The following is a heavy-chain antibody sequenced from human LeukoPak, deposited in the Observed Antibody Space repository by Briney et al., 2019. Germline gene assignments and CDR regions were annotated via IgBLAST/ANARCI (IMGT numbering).Heavy chain of an antibody. CDR1: GYTFTNYG. CDR3: ARDRGITMIVVGPFDY. Sequence: ASVKVSCKASGYTFTNYGISWVRQAPGQGLEWMGWISAYNGNTNYAQKLQGRVTMTTDTSTSTAYMELRSLRSDDTAVYYCARDRGITMIVVGPFDYWGQGTLVTVSS. D-gene: IGHD3-22*01. J-gene: IGHJ4*02. V-gene: IGHV1-18*01. CDR2: ISAYNGNT.